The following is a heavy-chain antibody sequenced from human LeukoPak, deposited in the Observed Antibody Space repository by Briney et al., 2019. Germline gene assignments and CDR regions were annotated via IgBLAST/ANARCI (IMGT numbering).Heavy chain of an antibody. Sequence: SETLSLTCTVSGGSISSSGYYWGWIRQPPGKGLEWIASIYYRGSTYYNPSLKSRVTISVDTSKNQLPLKLSSLTAADTAVYYCARARLRYFDWLSFGRAFDIWGQGTMVTVSS. CDR3: ARARLRYFDWLSFGRAFDI. V-gene: IGHV4-39*01. CDR2: IYYRGST. J-gene: IGHJ3*02. CDR1: GGSISSSGYY. D-gene: IGHD3-9*01.